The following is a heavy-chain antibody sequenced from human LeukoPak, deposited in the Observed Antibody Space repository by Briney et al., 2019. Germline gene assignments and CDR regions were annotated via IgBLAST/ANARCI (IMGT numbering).Heavy chain of an antibody. J-gene: IGHJ6*02. Sequence: GGSLRLSCVASGFIFSSYGMNWVRQAPGKGVEWISSISSSSTYIYYADTVKGRFTVSRDNAKNSLYLQMNSLRAEDTAVYYCVRDFNYGLDVWGPGTTVTVSS. CDR3: VRDFNYGLDV. CDR2: ISSSSTYI. V-gene: IGHV3-21*01. CDR1: GFIFSSYG.